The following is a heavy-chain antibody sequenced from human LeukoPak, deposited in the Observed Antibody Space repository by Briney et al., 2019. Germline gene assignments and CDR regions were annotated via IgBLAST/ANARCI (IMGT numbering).Heavy chain of an antibody. J-gene: IGHJ4*02. Sequence: RASMKVSCKVSGYTLTELSMHWVRQAPGKGLEWMGGFDPEDGETIYAQKFQGRVTMTEDTSTDTAYMELSSLRSEDTAVYYCATVDSSGLGAEYYFDYWGQGTLVTVSS. CDR3: ATVDSSGLGAEYYFDY. CDR1: GYTLTELS. CDR2: FDPEDGET. V-gene: IGHV1-24*01. D-gene: IGHD1-26*01.